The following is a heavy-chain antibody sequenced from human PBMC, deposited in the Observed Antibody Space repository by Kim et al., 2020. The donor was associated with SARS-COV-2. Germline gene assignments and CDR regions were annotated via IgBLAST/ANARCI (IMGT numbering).Heavy chain of an antibody. D-gene: IGHD3-9*01. V-gene: IGHV3-30*04. CDR2: ISYDGSNK. CDR3: ARDLRDFDWDGMDV. Sequence: GGSLRLSCAASGFTFSSCAMHWVPQAPGKGLEWVAVISYDGSNKYYADSVKGRFTISRDNSKNTLYLQMNSLRAEDTAVYYCARDLRDFDWDGMDVWGQGTTVTVSS. CDR1: GFTFSSCA. J-gene: IGHJ6*02.